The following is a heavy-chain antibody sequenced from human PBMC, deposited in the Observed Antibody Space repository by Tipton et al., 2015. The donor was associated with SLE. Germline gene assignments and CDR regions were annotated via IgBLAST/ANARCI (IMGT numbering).Heavy chain of an antibody. J-gene: IGHJ1*01. CDR1: GGTSRDYF. D-gene: IGHD6-19*01. CDR3: AREYGGIAVAGIVGYFQY. CDR2: VSHRGTT. Sequence: TLSLTCAVYGGTSRDYFWSWIRQPPGKGLEWIGEVSHRGTTNYNPSLDSRVTISLDRFNNQFTLKMTSVTAADTAVYYCAREYGGIAVAGIVGYFQYWGQGTLVAVSS. V-gene: IGHV4-34*01.